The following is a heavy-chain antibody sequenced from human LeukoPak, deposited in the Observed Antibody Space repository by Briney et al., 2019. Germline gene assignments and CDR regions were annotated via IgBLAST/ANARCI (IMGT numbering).Heavy chain of an antibody. D-gene: IGHD4-17*01. CDR2: IYYSGST. CDR1: GGSISGYY. V-gene: IGHV4-39*01. Sequence: KPSETLSLTCTASGGSISGYYWGWIRQPPGKGLEWIGIIYYSGSTYYNPSLKSRVTISVDTSKNQFSLRLSSVTAADTAVYYCARQGYGDYGGNYYGMDVWGQGTTVTVSS. J-gene: IGHJ6*02. CDR3: ARQGYGDYGGNYYGMDV.